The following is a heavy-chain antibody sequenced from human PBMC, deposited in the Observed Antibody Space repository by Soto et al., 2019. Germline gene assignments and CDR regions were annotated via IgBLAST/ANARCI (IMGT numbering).Heavy chain of an antibody. CDR1: GFSFSDYY. Sequence: QVQLVQSGGGLVKPGGSLTLSCAASGFSFSDYYMIWVRQAPGKGLEWLSYISDSGNTIYYADSVRARFTIFRDNAANSVYLQMTGLPDGDTAFYYCARGGSGWTRGGWLGPWGQGSLVTVSS. CDR3: ARGGSGWTRGGWLGP. V-gene: IGHV3-11*01. D-gene: IGHD6-25*01. J-gene: IGHJ5*02. CDR2: ISDSGNTI.